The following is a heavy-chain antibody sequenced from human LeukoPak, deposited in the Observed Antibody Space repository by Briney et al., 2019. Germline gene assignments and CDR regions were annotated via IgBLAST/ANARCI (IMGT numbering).Heavy chain of an antibody. CDR2: ISAYNGNT. D-gene: IGHD2-21*02. Sequence: ASVKVSCKASGYTFTSYGISWVRQAPGQGLEWMGWISAYNGNTNYAQKLQGRVTMTTDTSTSTAYMELRSLRSDDTAVYYCARDCPKVVVVTAMGYWGQGTLVTVSS. CDR3: ARDCPKVVVVTAMGY. V-gene: IGHV1-18*01. CDR1: GYTFTSYG. J-gene: IGHJ4*02.